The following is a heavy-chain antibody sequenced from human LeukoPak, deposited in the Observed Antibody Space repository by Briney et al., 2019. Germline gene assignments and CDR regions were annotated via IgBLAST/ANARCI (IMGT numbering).Heavy chain of an antibody. J-gene: IGHJ4*02. Sequence: PGRSLRLSCAASGFTFSSYGMHWVRQAPGKGLEWVAVIWYDGSNKYYADSVKGRFTIPRDNSKNTLYLQMNSLRAEDTAVYYCVRDVENGIAAAGAQGYWGQGTLVTVSS. CDR2: IWYDGSNK. V-gene: IGHV3-33*01. CDR1: GFTFSSYG. CDR3: VRDVENGIAAAGAQGY. D-gene: IGHD6-13*01.